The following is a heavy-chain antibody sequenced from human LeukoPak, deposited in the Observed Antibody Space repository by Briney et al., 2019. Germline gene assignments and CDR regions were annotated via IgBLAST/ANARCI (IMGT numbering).Heavy chain of an antibody. J-gene: IGHJ3*02. CDR1: GFTFRSYA. V-gene: IGHV3-64*01. CDR3: AREHPLYSHGAFDI. D-gene: IGHD1-26*01. CDR2: ISSNGGST. Sequence: GRSLRLSCAASGFTFRSYAMHWVRQAPGKGLEYVSAISSNGGSTYYANSVKGRFTISRDNSKNTLYLQMGSLRAEDMAVYYCAREHPLYSHGAFDIWGQGTMVTVSS.